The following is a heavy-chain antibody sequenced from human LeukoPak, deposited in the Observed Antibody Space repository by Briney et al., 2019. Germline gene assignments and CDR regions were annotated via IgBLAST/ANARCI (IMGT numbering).Heavy chain of an antibody. CDR1: GYTFTGYY. CDR3: ARHPPRLPRNTAMLSIRTNYDY. Sequence: ASVKVSCKASGYTFTGYYMHWVRQAPGQGLEWMGWINPNSGGTNYAQKFQGRVTMTRDTSITTAYMELSRLRSDDTAVYYCARHPPRLPRNTAMLSIRTNYDYWGQGTLVTVSS. CDR2: INPNSGGT. V-gene: IGHV1-2*02. D-gene: IGHD5-18*01. J-gene: IGHJ4*02.